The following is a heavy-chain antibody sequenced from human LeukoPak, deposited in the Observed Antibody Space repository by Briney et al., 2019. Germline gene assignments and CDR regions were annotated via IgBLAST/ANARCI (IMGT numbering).Heavy chain of an antibody. Sequence: GGSLRLSCAASGLTFSDYYMSWIRQAPGKGLEWVSYTSSSGSTTHYADPVKGRFTIPRDNAKNSLYLQMNSLRAEDTAVYYCARGAYYYEDWGQGTLVTVSS. CDR3: ARGAYYYED. V-gene: IGHV3-11*04. CDR2: TSSSGSTT. D-gene: IGHD3-22*01. CDR1: GLTFSDYY. J-gene: IGHJ4*02.